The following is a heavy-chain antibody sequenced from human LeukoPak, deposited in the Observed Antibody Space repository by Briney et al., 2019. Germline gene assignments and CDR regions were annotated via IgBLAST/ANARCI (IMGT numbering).Heavy chain of an antibody. Sequence: PSETLSLTCTVSGGSISSGDYYWSWIRQPPGKGLEWIGYIYYSGSTYYNPSLKSRVTISVDTSKNQFSLKLSSVTAADTAVYYCARRAGGNGAEYFQHWGQGTLVTVSS. V-gene: IGHV4-30-4*08. D-gene: IGHD4-23*01. CDR2: IYYSGST. J-gene: IGHJ1*01. CDR3: ARRAGGNGAEYFQH. CDR1: GGSISSGDYY.